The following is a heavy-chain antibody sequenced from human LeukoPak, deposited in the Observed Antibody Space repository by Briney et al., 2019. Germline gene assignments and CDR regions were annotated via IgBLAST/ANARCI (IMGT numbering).Heavy chain of an antibody. CDR1: GGSISSGDYY. CDR3: ARGPRLQGSSSWYVLSY. J-gene: IGHJ4*02. Sequence: PSETLSLTCTVSGGSISSGDYYWSWIRQPPGKGPEWIGYIYYSGSTYYNPSLKSRVTISVDTSKNQFSLKLSSVTAADTAVYYCARGPRLQGSSSWYVLSYWGQGTLVTVSS. V-gene: IGHV4-30-4*08. CDR2: IYYSGST. D-gene: IGHD6-13*01.